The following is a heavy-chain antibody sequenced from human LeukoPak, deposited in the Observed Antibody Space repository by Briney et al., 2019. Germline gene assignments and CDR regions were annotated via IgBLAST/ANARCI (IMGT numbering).Heavy chain of an antibody. J-gene: IGHJ4*02. CDR1: GFTFSDYY. CDR2: IWYDGSNK. Sequence: GGSLRLSCAASGFTFSDYYMSWIRQAPGKGLEWVAVIWYDGSNKYYADSVKGRFTISRDNSKNTLYLQMNSLRAEDTAVYYCARDPLYEHAFDYWGQGTLVTVSS. D-gene: IGHD3-3*01. V-gene: IGHV3-33*08. CDR3: ARDPLYEHAFDY.